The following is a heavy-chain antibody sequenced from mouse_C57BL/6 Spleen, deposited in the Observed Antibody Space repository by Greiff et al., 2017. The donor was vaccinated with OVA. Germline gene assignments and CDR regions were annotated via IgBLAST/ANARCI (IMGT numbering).Heavy chain of an antibody. V-gene: IGHV1-64*01. CDR2: IHPNSGST. D-gene: IGHD2-4*01. CDR3: ARGGNYDGYAMDY. J-gene: IGHJ4*01. Sequence: QVQLQQPGAELVKPGASVKLSCKASGYTFTSYWMHWVKQRPGQGLEWIGMIHPNSGSTNYNEKFKSKATLTVDKSSSTAYMQHSSLTSEDSAVYYCARGGNYDGYAMDYWGQGTSVTVSS. CDR1: GYTFTSYW.